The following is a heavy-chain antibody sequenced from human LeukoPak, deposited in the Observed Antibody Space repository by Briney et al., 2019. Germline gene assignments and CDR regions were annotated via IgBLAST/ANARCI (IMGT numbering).Heavy chain of an antibody. CDR3: ARRPGGYKYGGEVYFFGMDV. J-gene: IGHJ6*02. D-gene: IGHD5-18*01. CDR1: GYTFTSDD. V-gene: IGHV1-8*01. CDR2: MNPKSGNT. Sequence: ASVKVSCKASGYTFTSDDINWVRQATGQGLEWMGWMNPKSGNTDYAQKFQGRVTMTRDTSISTAYMELNNLRSEDTAVYYCARRPGGYKYGGEVYFFGMDVWGQGTTVTVSS.